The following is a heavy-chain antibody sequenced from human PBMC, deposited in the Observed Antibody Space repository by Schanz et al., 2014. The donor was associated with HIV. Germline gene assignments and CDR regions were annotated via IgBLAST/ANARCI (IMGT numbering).Heavy chain of an antibody. CDR2: ISSDGSEE. Sequence: QVQLVESGGGVVQPGRSLRLSCAASGFPFSSFGMHWVRQAPGKGLEWVAVISSDGSEEYFADSVKGRFTISRDNSKNTLYLQMNSLRTEDTALYYCAKGASPYHDSSGFYPDYWSQGTLVTVSS. CDR3: AKGASPYHDSSGFYPDY. D-gene: IGHD3-22*01. J-gene: IGHJ4*02. V-gene: IGHV3-30*18. CDR1: GFPFSSFG.